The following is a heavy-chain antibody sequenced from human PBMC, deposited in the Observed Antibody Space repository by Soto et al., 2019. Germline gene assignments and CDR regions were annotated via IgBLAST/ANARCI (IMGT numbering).Heavy chain of an antibody. CDR1: GFTFSSYS. V-gene: IGHV3-21*01. Sequence: GESLKISCAASGFTFSSYSMNWVRQAPGKGLEWVSSISSSSSYIYYADSVKGRFTISRDNAKNSLYLQMNSLRAEDTAVYYCAREAGVISTLDAFDIWGQGTMVTVSS. J-gene: IGHJ3*02. CDR2: ISSSSSYI. D-gene: IGHD3-10*01. CDR3: AREAGVISTLDAFDI.